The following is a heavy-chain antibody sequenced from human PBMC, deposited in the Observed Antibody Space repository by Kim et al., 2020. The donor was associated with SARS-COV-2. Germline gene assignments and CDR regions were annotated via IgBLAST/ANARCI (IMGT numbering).Heavy chain of an antibody. Sequence: GGSLRLSCAASGFTFSSYSMNWVRQAPGKGLEWVSSISSSSSYIYYADSVKGRFTISRDNAKNSLYLQMNSLRAEDTAVYYCARERGGIQLWLRDAPDYWGQGTLVTVSS. CDR3: ARERGGIQLWLRDAPDY. J-gene: IGHJ4*02. CDR2: ISSSSSYI. D-gene: IGHD5-18*01. V-gene: IGHV3-21*01. CDR1: GFTFSSYS.